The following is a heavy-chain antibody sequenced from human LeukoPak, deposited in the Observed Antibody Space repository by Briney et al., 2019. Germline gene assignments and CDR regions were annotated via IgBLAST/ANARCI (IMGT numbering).Heavy chain of an antibody. CDR1: GFTFSSYE. Sequence: GGSLRLSCAASGFTFSSYEMNWVRQAPVKGLEWVSYISSSGSTIYYADSVKGRFTISRDNAKNSLYLQMNSLRAEDTAVYYCAREIYGDFPVFDYWGQGTLVTVSS. CDR3: AREIYGDFPVFDY. CDR2: ISSSGSTI. J-gene: IGHJ4*02. V-gene: IGHV3-48*03. D-gene: IGHD4-17*01.